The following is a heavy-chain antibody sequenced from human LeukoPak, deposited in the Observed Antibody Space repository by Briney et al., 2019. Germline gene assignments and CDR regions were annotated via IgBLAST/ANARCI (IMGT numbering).Heavy chain of an antibody. J-gene: IGHJ4*02. CDR2: ISASNGNT. V-gene: IGHV1-18*01. CDR1: GHTFTRLG. Sequence: ASVKVSCKASGHTFTRLGITWVRQAPGQGLEWMGWISASNGNTNYAQKFQGRVTMTADTSTGTAYLELRSLRSDDTAVYYCASRRYYGSGTETGYYFDFWGQGTPVTVSS. CDR3: ASRRYYGSGTETGYYFDF. D-gene: IGHD3-10*01.